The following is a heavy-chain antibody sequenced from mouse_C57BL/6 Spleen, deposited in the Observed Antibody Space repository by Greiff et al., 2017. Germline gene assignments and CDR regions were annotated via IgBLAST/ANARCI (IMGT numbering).Heavy chain of an antibody. J-gene: IGHJ4*01. D-gene: IGHD1-1*01. V-gene: IGHV1-19*01. CDR3: ARSYGSSPYYYAMDY. CDR1: GYTFTDYY. CDR2: INPYNGGT. Sequence: EVQLQQSGPVLVKPGASVKMSCKASGYTFTDYYMNWVKQSHGKSLEWIGVINPYNGGTSYNQKFKGKATLTVDKSSITAYMELNSLTSEDSAVYYCARSYGSSPYYYAMDYWGQGTSVTVSS.